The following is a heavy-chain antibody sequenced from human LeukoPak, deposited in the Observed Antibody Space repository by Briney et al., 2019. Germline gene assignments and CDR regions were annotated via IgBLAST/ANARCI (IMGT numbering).Heavy chain of an antibody. CDR2: IKQDGSVE. CDR3: ARWGTGVSRDY. D-gene: IGHD3-16*01. Sequence: GGSLRLSCTASGFTLENYWMNWVRQAPGKGPEWVANIKQDGSVEHYLDSVKGRFTISRDNAKNSLILQMNSLRDEDTAVYYCARWGTGVSRDYWGQETLVTVAS. V-gene: IGHV3-7*01. J-gene: IGHJ4*02. CDR1: GFTLENYW.